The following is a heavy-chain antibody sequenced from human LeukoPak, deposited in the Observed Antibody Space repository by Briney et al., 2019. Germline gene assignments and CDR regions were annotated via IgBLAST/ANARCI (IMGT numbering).Heavy chain of an antibody. CDR1: GFTFSNVW. D-gene: IGHD1-26*01. J-gene: IGHJ4*02. V-gene: IGHV3-23*01. CDR3: AKGVGATDY. CDR2: ISGSGGST. Sequence: GGSLRLSCAASGFTFSNVWMNWVRQAPGKGLEWVSAISGSGGSTYYADSVKGRFTISRDNSKNTLYLQMNSLRAEDTAVYYCAKGVGATDYWGQGTLVTVSS.